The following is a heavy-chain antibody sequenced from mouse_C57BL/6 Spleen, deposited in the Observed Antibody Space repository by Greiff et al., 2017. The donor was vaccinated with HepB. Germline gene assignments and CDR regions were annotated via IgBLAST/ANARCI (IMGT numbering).Heavy chain of an antibody. V-gene: IGHV1-81*01. CDR2: IYPRSGNT. D-gene: IGHD2-2*01. CDR3: ARHAYEESVYFDY. Sequence: QVQLQQSGAELARPGASVKLSCKASGYTFTSYGISWVKQRTGQGLEWIGEIYPRSGNTYYNEKFKGKATLTADKSSSTAYMQLRSLTSEDSAVYSCARHAYEESVYFDYWGQGTTVTVSS. J-gene: IGHJ2*01. CDR1: GYTFTSYG.